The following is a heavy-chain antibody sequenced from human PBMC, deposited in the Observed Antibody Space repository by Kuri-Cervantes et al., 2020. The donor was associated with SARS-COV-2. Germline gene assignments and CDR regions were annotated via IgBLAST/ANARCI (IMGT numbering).Heavy chain of an antibody. J-gene: IGHJ4*02. V-gene: IGHV1-46*01. D-gene: IGHD3-3*01. CDR2: INPSGGST. Sequence: ASVKVSCKASGYTFTSYYMHWVRQAPGQGLEWMGIINPSGGSTSYAQKFQGRVTMTRDTSTSTVYMELSSLRSEDTAVYYCARDWGQSCYDFWSGYALGYWGQGTLVTVSS. CDR1: GYTFTSYY. CDR3: ARDWGQSCYDFWSGYALGY.